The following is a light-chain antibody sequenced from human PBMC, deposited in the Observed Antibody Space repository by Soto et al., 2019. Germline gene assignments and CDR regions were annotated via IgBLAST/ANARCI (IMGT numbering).Light chain of an antibody. Sequence: EIVMTQSPATLSVSPGERATLSCRASQSVSSNLAWYQQKPGQAPRLLIYGASTRATGIPASFSGSGSGTEFTLTISSQQSEDFAVYYCQQYNNGPPYTFGQGTKLEIK. J-gene: IGKJ2*01. CDR2: GAS. CDR1: QSVSSN. CDR3: QQYNNGPPYT. V-gene: IGKV3-15*01.